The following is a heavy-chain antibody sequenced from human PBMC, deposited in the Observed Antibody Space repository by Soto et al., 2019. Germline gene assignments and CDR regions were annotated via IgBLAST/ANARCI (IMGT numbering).Heavy chain of an antibody. CDR2: INAGNGNT. J-gene: IGHJ4*02. D-gene: IGHD1-7*01. V-gene: IGHV1-3*01. CDR1: GYTFTSYA. CDR3: ARGGYVITGTTGALAVLIDY. Sequence: ASVKVSCKASGYTFTSYAMHWVRQAPGQRLEWMGWINAGNGNTKYSQKFQGRVTITRDTSASTAYMELSSLKSEDTAVYYCARGGYVITGTTGALAVLIDYWGQGTLVTVSS.